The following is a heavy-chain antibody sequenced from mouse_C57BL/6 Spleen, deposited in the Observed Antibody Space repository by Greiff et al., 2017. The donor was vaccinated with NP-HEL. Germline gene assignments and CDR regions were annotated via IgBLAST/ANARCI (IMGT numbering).Heavy chain of an antibody. CDR1: GFSFNTYA. Sequence: EVKLVESGGGLVQPKGSLKLSCAASGFSFNTYAMNWVRQAPGKGLDWVARIRSKSNNYATYYADSVKDRFTISRDDSESMLYLQMNNLKTEDTAMYYCVRDYYGSLWYFDVWGTGTTVTVSS. CDR2: IRSKSNNYAT. D-gene: IGHD1-1*01. J-gene: IGHJ1*03. CDR3: VRDYYGSLWYFDV. V-gene: IGHV10-1*01.